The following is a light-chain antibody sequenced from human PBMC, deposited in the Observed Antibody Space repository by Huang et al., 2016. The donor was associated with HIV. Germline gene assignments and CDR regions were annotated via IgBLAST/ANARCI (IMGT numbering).Light chain of an antibody. CDR1: ESVSSS. CDR2: DAS. J-gene: IGKJ5*01. Sequence: EIVMTQSPDTLSVFPGERVTLSCRASESVSSSLAWYQQKTGQAPRLLIYDASTRGTGSPVRFSSSRSGTEFTLTINSLLSEDFAVYYCPQYNDWPPITFGQGTRLDMK. CDR3: PQYNDWPPIT. V-gene: IGKV3-15*01.